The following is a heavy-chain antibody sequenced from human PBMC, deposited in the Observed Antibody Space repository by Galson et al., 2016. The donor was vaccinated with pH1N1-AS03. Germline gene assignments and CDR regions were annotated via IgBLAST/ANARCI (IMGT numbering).Heavy chain of an antibody. CDR1: GFSFRSSW. D-gene: IGHD3-10*01. V-gene: IGHV3-7*03. Sequence: SLRLSCAASGFSFRSSWMSWVRQAPGKELEWVANIEQEGSARYYVDSVKGRFTISRDNAKNSLYLQMNSLRAEDTAVYYCVRPSVRGPWAHWGQGALVTVSS. CDR2: IEQEGSAR. CDR3: VRPSVRGPWAH. J-gene: IGHJ1*01.